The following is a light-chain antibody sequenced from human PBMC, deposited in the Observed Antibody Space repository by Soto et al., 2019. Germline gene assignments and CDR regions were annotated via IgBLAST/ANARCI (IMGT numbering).Light chain of an antibody. Sequence: DIQMTQSPSSLSASIGDRVTITCQASQDITTYLNWYQQKRGNAPNLLIFDASSLERGVPSRFSGSGSGTHFTLTIISLQPEDIATYFCQQYDSLPRTFGQGTRLEIK. J-gene: IGKJ5*01. V-gene: IGKV1-33*01. CDR3: QQYDSLPRT. CDR2: DAS. CDR1: QDITTY.